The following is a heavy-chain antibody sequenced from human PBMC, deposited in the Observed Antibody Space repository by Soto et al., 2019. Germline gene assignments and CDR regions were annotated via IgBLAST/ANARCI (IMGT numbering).Heavy chain of an antibody. V-gene: IGHV3-48*03. CDR1: GFTFSSYE. Sequence: GGSLRLSCATSGFTFSSYEMNWVRQAPGKGLEWVSYISSSGSTIYYADSVKGRFTISRDNAKNSLYLQMDSLRVEDTAVYYCARDQEAGSFFPYYYGMDVWGQGTTVNVSS. D-gene: IGHD6-13*01. CDR2: ISSSGSTI. J-gene: IGHJ6*02. CDR3: ARDQEAGSFFPYYYGMDV.